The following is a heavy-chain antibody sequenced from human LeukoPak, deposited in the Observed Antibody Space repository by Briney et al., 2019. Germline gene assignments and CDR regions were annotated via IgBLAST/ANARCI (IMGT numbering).Heavy chain of an antibody. CDR2: IKKDGSEK. Sequence: GGSLRLSCVASGFSFSDSWMSWVRQAPEKGLEWVADIKKDGSEKDYVDSVEGRFTISRDNSKDSLYLQMNSLTTDDTALYYCGTWAFYHSLDVWGQGTTVTVSS. V-gene: IGHV3-7*03. CDR1: GFSFSDSW. CDR3: GTWAFYHSLDV. J-gene: IGHJ6*02. D-gene: IGHD2/OR15-2a*01.